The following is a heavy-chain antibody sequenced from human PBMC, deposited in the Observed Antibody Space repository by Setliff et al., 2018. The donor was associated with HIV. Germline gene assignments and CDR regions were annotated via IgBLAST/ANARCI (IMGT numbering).Heavy chain of an antibody. CDR1: GYTFTGYY. Sequence: RASVKVSCKASGYTFTGYYMHWVRQAPGQGLEWMGWINPNSGGTNYAQKFQGRVTMTRDTSISTAYMELSRLRSDDTAVYYCARAGGFGEFLVCYYMDVWGKGTTVTVSS. V-gene: IGHV1-2*02. CDR2: INPNSGGT. D-gene: IGHD3-10*01. J-gene: IGHJ6*03. CDR3: ARAGGFGEFLVCYYMDV.